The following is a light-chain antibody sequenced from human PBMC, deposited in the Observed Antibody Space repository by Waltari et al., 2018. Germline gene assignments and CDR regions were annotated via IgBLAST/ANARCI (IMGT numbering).Light chain of an antibody. CDR2: ADD. V-gene: IGLV1-36*01. J-gene: IGLJ2*01. Sequence: QSVLTQTPSVSEAPRQRVTISCSGSRSNIGNNAVNWYQQVPGKAPKLLVFADDRVPSGVSDRFSGSKSGTSASLAISGLRSEDEGVYFCAAWDDSLKGVLFGGGTKLTVL. CDR3: AAWDDSLKGVL. CDR1: RSNIGNNA.